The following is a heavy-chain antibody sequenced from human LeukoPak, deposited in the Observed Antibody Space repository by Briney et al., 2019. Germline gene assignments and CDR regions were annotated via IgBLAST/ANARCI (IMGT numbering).Heavy chain of an antibody. CDR1: GGTLSTYG. D-gene: IGHD3-22*01. CDR2: IIPFLGTV. J-gene: IGHJ4*02. CDR3: ARDLYFYDSSGYFDY. V-gene: IGHV1-69*13. Sequence: SVKVSCKASGGTLSTYGISWVRQAPGHGLEWMGGIIPFLGTVNYAQKFQGRVTITADEPTTTAYMELSSLRSEGTAVHYCARDLYFYDSSGYFDYWGQGTLVTVSS.